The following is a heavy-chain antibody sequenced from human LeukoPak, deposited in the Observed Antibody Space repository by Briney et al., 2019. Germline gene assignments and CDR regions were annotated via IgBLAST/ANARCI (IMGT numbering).Heavy chain of an antibody. V-gene: IGHV3-11*01. CDR2: ISSSGSTI. Sequence: GGSLRLSCAASGITISNYNMTWVRQAPGKGLEWVSYISSSGSTIYYADSVKGRFTISRDNAKNSLYLQMNSLRAEDTAVYYCARRGWVYFDPWGQGTLVTVSS. D-gene: IGHD1-26*01. J-gene: IGHJ5*02. CDR1: GITISNYN. CDR3: ARRGWVYFDP.